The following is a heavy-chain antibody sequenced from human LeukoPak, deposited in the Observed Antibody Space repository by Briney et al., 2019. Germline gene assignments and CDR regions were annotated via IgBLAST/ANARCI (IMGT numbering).Heavy chain of an antibody. V-gene: IGHV4-38-2*02. Sequence: SETLSLTCTVSGGSISSYYWGWIRQPPGKGLEWIGSIYHSGSTYYNPSLKSRVTISVDTSKNQFSLKLSSVTAADTAVYYCARDCSRRDARGWFDPWGQGTLVTVSS. D-gene: IGHD6-13*01. CDR2: IYHSGST. CDR1: GGSISSYY. CDR3: ARDCSRRDARGWFDP. J-gene: IGHJ5*02.